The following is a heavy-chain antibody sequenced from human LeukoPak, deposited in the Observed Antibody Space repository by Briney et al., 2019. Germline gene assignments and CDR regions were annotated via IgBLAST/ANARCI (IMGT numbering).Heavy chain of an antibody. V-gene: IGHV4-39*07. CDR1: GGSISSSNYY. CDR3: ARGKSVRYSYGYEDY. J-gene: IGHJ4*02. D-gene: IGHD5-18*01. Sequence: PSETLSLTCTVSGGSISSSNYYWGWIRQPPGKGLEWIGSINYSGNTYYNPSLKSRVTISVDTSKSQFSLKLTSVTAADTAIYYCARGKSVRYSYGYEDYWGQGTLVTVSS. CDR2: INYSGNT.